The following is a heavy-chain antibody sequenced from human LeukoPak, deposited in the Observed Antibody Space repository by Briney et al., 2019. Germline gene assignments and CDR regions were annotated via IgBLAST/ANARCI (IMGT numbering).Heavy chain of an antibody. V-gene: IGHV4-39*01. D-gene: IGHD3-3*01. CDR3: ARVPDDFWSGYSSLFDY. Sequence: PSQTLSLTCTVSGGSISSSSYYWGWIRQPPGKGLEWIGSIYYSGSTYYNPSLKSRVTISVDTSKNQFSLKLSSVTAADTAVYYCARVPDDFWSGYSSLFDYWGQGTLVTVS. CDR1: GGSISSSSYY. CDR2: IYYSGST. J-gene: IGHJ4*02.